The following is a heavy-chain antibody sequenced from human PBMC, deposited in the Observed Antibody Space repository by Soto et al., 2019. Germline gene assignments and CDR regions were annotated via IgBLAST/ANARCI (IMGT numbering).Heavy chain of an antibody. V-gene: IGHV4-59*11. CDR2: IYYSGST. CDR1: GAPITIHY. Sequence: SETLSLTCTVSGAPITIHYWSWIRQAPGKGLEWIGYIYYSGSTTYNPSLKRRVTMSADASKDQFSLKLSSVTDAATAVYYCARDAAGPYDHWGPGTLDTVSS. D-gene: IGHD6-13*01. CDR3: ARDAAGPYDH. J-gene: IGHJ4*01.